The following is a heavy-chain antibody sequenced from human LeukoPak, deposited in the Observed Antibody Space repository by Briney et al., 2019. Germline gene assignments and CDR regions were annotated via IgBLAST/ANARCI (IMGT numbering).Heavy chain of an antibody. Sequence: GGSLRLSCAASGLTIINYAMTWVRQAPGKGLEWVSSITNSGGTTYYADSVKGRFTISRDNSKNTLYLQMNSLRAEDTAMYYCAKDYRTGWHYWGQGTLVTASS. CDR1: GLTIINYA. CDR2: ITNSGGTT. J-gene: IGHJ4*02. CDR3: AKDYRTGWHY. V-gene: IGHV3-23*01. D-gene: IGHD6-19*01.